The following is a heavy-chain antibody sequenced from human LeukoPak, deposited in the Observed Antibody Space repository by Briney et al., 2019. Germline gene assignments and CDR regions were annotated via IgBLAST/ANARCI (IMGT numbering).Heavy chain of an antibody. J-gene: IGHJ3*02. Sequence: SETLSLTCAVYGGSFSGYYWSWIRQPPGKGLEWIGEINHSGSTNYNPSLKSRVTISVGTSKNQFSLKLSSVTAADTAVYYCARDGRPYYDFWSGYRHDAFDIWGQGTMVTVSS. CDR1: GGSFSGYY. V-gene: IGHV4-34*01. CDR2: INHSGST. D-gene: IGHD3-3*01. CDR3: ARDGRPYYDFWSGYRHDAFDI.